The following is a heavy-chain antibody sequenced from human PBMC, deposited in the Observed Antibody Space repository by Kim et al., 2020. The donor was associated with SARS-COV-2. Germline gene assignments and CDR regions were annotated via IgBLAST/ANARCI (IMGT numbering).Heavy chain of an antibody. D-gene: IGHD3-3*01. CDR3: ATGLRFLEWLRYSSSSGHVFDY. CDR2: IIPIFGTA. V-gene: IGHV1-69*13. CDR1: GGTFSSYA. Sequence: SVKVSCKASGGTFSSYAISWVRQAPGQGLEWMGGIIPIFGTANYAQKFQGRVTITADESTSTAYMELSSLRSEDTAVYYCATGLRFLEWLRYSSSSGHVFDYWGQGTLVTVSS. J-gene: IGHJ4*02.